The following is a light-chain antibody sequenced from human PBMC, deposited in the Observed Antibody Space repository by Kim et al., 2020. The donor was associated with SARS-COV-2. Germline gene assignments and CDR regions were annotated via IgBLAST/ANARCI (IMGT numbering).Light chain of an antibody. Sequence: GQTVRITCKGDSIRSYDASWYQQKPGQAPVLVIYGKNNRPSGIPDRFSGSSSGNTASLTITGAQAEDEADYYCNSRDSSGNHLRVVFGGGTQLTVL. CDR2: GKN. V-gene: IGLV3-19*01. CDR1: SIRSYD. J-gene: IGLJ2*01. CDR3: NSRDSSGNHLRVV.